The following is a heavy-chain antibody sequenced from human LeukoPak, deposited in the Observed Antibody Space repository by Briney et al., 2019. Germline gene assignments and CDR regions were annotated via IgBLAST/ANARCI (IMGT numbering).Heavy chain of an antibody. D-gene: IGHD3-22*01. CDR3: ARAYDRSGRYYYYMDV. CDR1: GYTFTSYD. J-gene: IGHJ6*03. Sequence: ASVKVSCKASGYTFTSYDINWVRQAAGQGLEWMGWMNPNSGNTGYAQKFQGRVTITRNTSISTAYMELSSLRSEDTAVYYCARAYDRSGRYYYYMDVWGKGTTVTVSS. CDR2: MNPNSGNT. V-gene: IGHV1-8*03.